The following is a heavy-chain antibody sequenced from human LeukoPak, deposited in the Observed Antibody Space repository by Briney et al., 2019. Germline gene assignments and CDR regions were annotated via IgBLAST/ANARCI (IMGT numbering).Heavy chain of an antibody. CDR2: IIPIFGTA. CDR1: GGTFSSYA. Sequence: ASVKVSCKASGGTFSSYAISWVRQAPGQGLEWMGGIIPIFGTANYAQKFQGRVTITADESTSTAYMELSSLRSEDTAVHYCAGGLGYCTNGVCSYYYYYGMDVWGQGTTVTVSS. V-gene: IGHV1-69*13. D-gene: IGHD2-8*01. CDR3: AGGLGYCTNGVCSYYYYYGMDV. J-gene: IGHJ6*02.